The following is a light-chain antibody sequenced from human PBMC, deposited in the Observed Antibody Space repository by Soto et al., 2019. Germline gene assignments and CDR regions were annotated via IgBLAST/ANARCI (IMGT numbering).Light chain of an antibody. V-gene: IGLV4-60*03. CDR1: SGHSSYI. Sequence: QSVLTQSSSASASLGSSVKLTCTLSSGHSSYIIAWHQQQPGKAPRYLMKLEGSGSYNKGSGVPDRFSGSSSGADRYLTISNLQSEDEADYYCHTWDSNTHTVFGGGTKLTVL. J-gene: IGLJ3*02. CDR3: HTWDSNTHTV. CDR2: LEGSGSY.